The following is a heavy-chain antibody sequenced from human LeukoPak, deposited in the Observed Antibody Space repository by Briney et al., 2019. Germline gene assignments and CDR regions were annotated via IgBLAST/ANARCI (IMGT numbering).Heavy chain of an antibody. CDR1: GFTFSSYW. V-gene: IGHV3-74*01. D-gene: IGHD6-19*01. Sequence: PGGSLRLSCAASGFTFSSYWMHWVRQAPGKGLVWVSRINSDGSSTSYADSVKGRFTISRDNAKNTLYLQMNSLRAEDTAVYYCARDLSSNGYSSGWWARGYYFGYWGQGTLVTVSS. J-gene: IGHJ4*02. CDR3: ARDLSSNGYSSGWWARGYYFGY. CDR2: INSDGSST.